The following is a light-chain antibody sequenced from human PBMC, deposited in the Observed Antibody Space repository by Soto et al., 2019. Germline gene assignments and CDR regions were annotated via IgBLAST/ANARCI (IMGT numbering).Light chain of an antibody. CDR2: DVS. V-gene: IGLV2-11*01. CDR1: SSDVDGYKY. Sequence: QSALTQPRSVSGSPGQSVTISCTGTSSDVDGYKYVSWYQQHPGKAPKLMIYDVSKRPSGVPDRFSGSNSGTAASLSISGVQPEDEADYCCCSYAGSYSVFGGGTKLTVL. J-gene: IGLJ3*02. CDR3: CSYAGSYSV.